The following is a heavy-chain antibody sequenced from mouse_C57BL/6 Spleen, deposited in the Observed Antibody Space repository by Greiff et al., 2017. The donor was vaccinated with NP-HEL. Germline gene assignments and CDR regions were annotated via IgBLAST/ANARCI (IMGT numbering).Heavy chain of an antibody. CDR2: IDPSDSYT. Sequence: QVQLQQPGAELVKPGASVKLSCKASGYTFTSYWMQWVKQRPGQGLEWIGEIDPSDSYTNYNQKFKGKATLTVDTSSSTAYMQLSSLTSEDSAVYYCASRGLRAWFAYWGQGTLVTVSA. CDR1: GYTFTSYW. J-gene: IGHJ3*01. CDR3: ASRGLRAWFAY. V-gene: IGHV1-50*01. D-gene: IGHD2-4*01.